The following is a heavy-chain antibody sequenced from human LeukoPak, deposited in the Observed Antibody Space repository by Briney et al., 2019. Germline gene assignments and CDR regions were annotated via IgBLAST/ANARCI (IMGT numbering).Heavy chain of an antibody. CDR3: ARGLSSYSSGWYGMIYYYYYGMDV. J-gene: IGHJ6*02. Sequence: GASVKVSCKASGYTFTSYANNWVRLATGQGLEWMGLIYLNSGNTGYEQKFQGRVTMTRNTSISTAYMELSSLRSEDTAVYYCARGLSSYSSGWYGMIYYYYYGMDVWGQGTTVTVSS. CDR2: IYLNSGNT. CDR1: GYTFTSYA. D-gene: IGHD6-19*01. V-gene: IGHV1-8*01.